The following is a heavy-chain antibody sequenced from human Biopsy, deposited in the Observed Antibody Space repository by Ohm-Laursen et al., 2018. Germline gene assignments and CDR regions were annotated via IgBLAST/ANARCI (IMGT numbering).Heavy chain of an antibody. CDR2: IYNTETT. Sequence: SQTLSLTCTVSGGSISSSTTYYWAWLRQPPGKGLEWIGSIYNTETTFYNPSLKRRVTISVDTSTNQFSLKVSSVTAAGTALYFCARHPTGFWFDPWGHGTLVTVSS. CDR3: ARHPTGFWFDP. J-gene: IGHJ5*02. CDR1: GGSISSSTTYY. V-gene: IGHV4-39*01.